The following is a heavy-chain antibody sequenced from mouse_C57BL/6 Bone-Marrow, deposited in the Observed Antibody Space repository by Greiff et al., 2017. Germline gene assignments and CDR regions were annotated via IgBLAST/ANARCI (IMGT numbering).Heavy chain of an antibody. CDR1: GFTFSNYW. CDR3: TGGSCYYAMDY. Sequence: EVKVEESGGGLVQPGGSMKLSCVASGFTFSNYWMNWVRQSPEKGLVWVAQISLKSDNFATHYAESVKGRFTISREDSKSSVYLQMNNLRAEDTGIYYCTGGSCYYAMDYWGQGTSVTVSS. J-gene: IGHJ4*01. D-gene: IGHD1-1*01. V-gene: IGHV6-3*01. CDR2: ISLKSDNFAT.